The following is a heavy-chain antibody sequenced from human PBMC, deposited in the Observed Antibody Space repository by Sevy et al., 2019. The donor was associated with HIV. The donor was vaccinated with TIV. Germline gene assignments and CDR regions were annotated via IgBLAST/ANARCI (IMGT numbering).Heavy chain of an antibody. CDR3: ARDDLVRYSSSTSCPVSSYYYYGMDV. D-gene: IGHD2-2*01. CDR2: IKQDGSEK. Sequence: GGSLRLSCAASGFTFSSYWMSWVRQAPGKGLEWMANIKQDGSEKYYVDSVKGRFTISRDNAKNSLYLQMNSLRAEDTAVYYCARDDLVRYSSSTSCPVSSYYYYGMDVWGQGTTVTVSS. CDR1: GFTFSSYW. J-gene: IGHJ6*02. V-gene: IGHV3-7*03.